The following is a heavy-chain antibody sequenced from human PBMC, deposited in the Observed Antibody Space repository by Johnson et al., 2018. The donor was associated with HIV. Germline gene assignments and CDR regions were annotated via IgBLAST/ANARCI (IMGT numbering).Heavy chain of an antibody. V-gene: IGHV3-13*01. CDR2: IGTAGET. Sequence: VQLVESGGGVVQPGGSLRLSCAASGFTFSSYGMHWVRQVTGKGLEWVSAIGTAGETNYPGSVKGRFTIARENAKNSLYLQMNSLRAGDTAVYYCARGWGIVGAKSAFDIWGQGTMVTVSS. CDR3: ARGWGIVGAKSAFDI. J-gene: IGHJ3*02. CDR1: GFTFSSYG. D-gene: IGHD1-26*01.